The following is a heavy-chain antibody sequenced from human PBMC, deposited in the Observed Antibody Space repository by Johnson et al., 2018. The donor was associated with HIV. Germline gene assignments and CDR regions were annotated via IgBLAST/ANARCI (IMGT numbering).Heavy chain of an antibody. CDR1: GFTFSSYA. CDR3: ARERATLFFRASGAAFNV. V-gene: IGHV3-30*14. D-gene: IGHD3-3*01. Sequence: QVQLVESGGGVVQPGRSLRLSCAASGFTFSSYAMHWVRQAPGKGLAWVAVISYDGSNKYYADSVKGRFTISRDNSKNTLYLQMGSLRAEDMAVYYWARERATLFFRASGAAFNVWGQGTMVTVSS. CDR2: ISYDGSNK. J-gene: IGHJ3*01.